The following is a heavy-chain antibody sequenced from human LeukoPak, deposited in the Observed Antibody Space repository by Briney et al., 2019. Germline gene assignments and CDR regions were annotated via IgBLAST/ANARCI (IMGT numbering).Heavy chain of an antibody. CDR2: INPNSGGI. CDR1: GYSFTDYY. D-gene: IGHD6-19*01. CDR3: ARDPDASGWYYFDF. Sequence: ASVKVSCKASGYSFTDYYMHWVRQAPGQGLEWMGRINPNSGGINYAQKFQGRVTMTRDTFISTAYMELSRLRSDDTAVYYCARDPDASGWYYFDFWGQGTLVTVSS. V-gene: IGHV1-2*06. J-gene: IGHJ4*02.